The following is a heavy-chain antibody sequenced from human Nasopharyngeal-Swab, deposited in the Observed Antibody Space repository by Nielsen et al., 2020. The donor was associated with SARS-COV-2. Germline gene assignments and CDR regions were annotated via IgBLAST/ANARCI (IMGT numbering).Heavy chain of an antibody. CDR1: GYTFTSYY. CDR3: ARDRITMVRGVISLTNWFDP. D-gene: IGHD3-10*01. Sequence: ASVKVSCEASGYTFTSYYMHWVRQAPGQGLEWMGIINPSGGSTSYAQKFQGRVTMTRDTSTSTVYMELSSLRSEDTAVYYCARDRITMVRGVISLTNWFDPWGQGTLVTVSS. V-gene: IGHV1-46*01. J-gene: IGHJ5*02. CDR2: INPSGGST.